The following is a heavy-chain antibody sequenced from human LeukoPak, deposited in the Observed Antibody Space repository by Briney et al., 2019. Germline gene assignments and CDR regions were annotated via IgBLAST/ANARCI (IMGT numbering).Heavy chain of an antibody. CDR1: GFTFSDFY. V-gene: IGHV3-11*01. J-gene: IGHJ6*02. D-gene: IGHD5-24*01. CDR3: ARDLGQMATITGYYYYGMDV. Sequence: GGSLRLSCAASGFTFSDFYMSWIRQAPGKGLEWVSYISSSGSTIYYADSVKGRFTISRDNAKNSLYLQMNSLRAKDTAVYYCARDLGQMATITGYYYYGMDVWGQGTTVTVSS. CDR2: ISSSGSTI.